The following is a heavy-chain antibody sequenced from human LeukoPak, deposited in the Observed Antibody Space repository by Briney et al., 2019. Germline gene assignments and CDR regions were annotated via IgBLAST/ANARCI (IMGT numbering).Heavy chain of an antibody. V-gene: IGHV1-69*13. J-gene: IGHJ4*02. CDR3: ARYQLHRWTFDY. D-gene: IGHD2-2*01. Sequence: SVKVSCKASGGTLSSYAISWVRQAPGQGLEWMGGIIPIFGTANYAQKFQGRVTITADESTSTAYMELSSLRSEDTAVYYCARYQLHRWTFDYWGQGTPVTVSS. CDR2: IIPIFGTA. CDR1: GGTLSSYA.